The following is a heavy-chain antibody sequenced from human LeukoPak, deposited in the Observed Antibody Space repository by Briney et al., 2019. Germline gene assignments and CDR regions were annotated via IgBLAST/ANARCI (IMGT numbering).Heavy chain of an antibody. D-gene: IGHD3-10*01. V-gene: IGHV4-38-2*02. CDR1: GYSISSGYY. CDR3: ARGRTYYGSGSPLGYYFDY. Sequence: SETLSLSCTVSGYSISSGYYWGWIRQPPGKGLEWIGSIYHSGSTYYNPSLKSRVTISVDTSKNQFSLKLSSVTAADTAVYYCARGRTYYGSGSPLGYYFDYWGQGTLVTVSS. J-gene: IGHJ4*02. CDR2: IYHSGST.